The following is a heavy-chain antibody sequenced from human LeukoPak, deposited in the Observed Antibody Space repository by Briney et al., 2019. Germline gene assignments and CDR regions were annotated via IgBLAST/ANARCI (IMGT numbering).Heavy chain of an antibody. CDR1: GDSVSSNSAA. V-gene: IGHV6-1*01. D-gene: IGHD5-18*01. Sequence: SQTLSLTCAISGDSVSSNSAAWDWIRQSPSRGLEWLGRTYYRSKWYNDYAVSVKSRITINPDTSKNHFSLQLNSVTPEDTAVYYCARAAIGYSYGYGAFDIWGQGTMVTVSS. CDR3: ARAAIGYSYGYGAFDI. CDR2: TYYRSKWYN. J-gene: IGHJ3*02.